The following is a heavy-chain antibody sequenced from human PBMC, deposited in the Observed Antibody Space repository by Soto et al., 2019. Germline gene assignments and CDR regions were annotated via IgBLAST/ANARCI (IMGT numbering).Heavy chain of an antibody. D-gene: IGHD5-18*01. J-gene: IGHJ4*02. CDR3: VGSLMSRAMESFDY. CDR2: ISYTVDA. Sequence: SETLSLTCSVSAGSISRYYWGWVRQSPGEGLEWIAHISYTVDASYNPSLKSRVTIALDTSKNQIALRLMAVTAADTAVYYCVGSLMSRAMESFDYWGQGTLVTVSS. CDR1: AGSISRYY. V-gene: IGHV4-59*01.